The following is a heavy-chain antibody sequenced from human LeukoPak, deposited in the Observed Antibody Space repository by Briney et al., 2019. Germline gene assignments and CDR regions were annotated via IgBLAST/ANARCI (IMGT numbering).Heavy chain of an antibody. J-gene: IGHJ5*02. CDR1: GGSISSGDYY. CDR2: IYYSGST. V-gene: IGHV4-30-4*08. D-gene: IGHD2-2*01. CDR3: ARGGYCSSTSCYPIYWFDP. Sequence: SETLSLTCTVSGGSISSGDYYWGWIRQPPGKGLEWIGYIYYSGSTYYNPSLKSRATISVDTSKNQFSLKLSSVTAADTAVYYCARGGYCSSTSCYPIYWFDPWGQGTLVTVSS.